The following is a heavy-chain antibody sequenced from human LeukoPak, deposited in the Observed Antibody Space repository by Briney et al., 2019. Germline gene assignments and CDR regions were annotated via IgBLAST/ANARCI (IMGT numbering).Heavy chain of an antibody. Sequence: PSETLSLTCTVSGGSISSYYWSWIRQPAGKGLEWIGRIYTSGSTNYNPSLKSRVTMSVDTSKNQFSLKLSSVTAADTAVYYCARDKGVAAAGRYYYYYYYMDVWGKGTTVTVSS. CDR3: ARDKGVAAAGRYYYYYYYMDV. D-gene: IGHD6-13*01. CDR2: IYTSGST. CDR1: GGSISSYY. J-gene: IGHJ6*03. V-gene: IGHV4-4*07.